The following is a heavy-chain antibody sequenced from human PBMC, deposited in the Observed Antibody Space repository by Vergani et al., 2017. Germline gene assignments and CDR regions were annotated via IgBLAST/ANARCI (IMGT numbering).Heavy chain of an antibody. D-gene: IGHD3-16*01. CDR3: ARDRGALDY. V-gene: IGHV1-2*02. J-gene: IGHJ4*02. CDR1: GYTFTGYY. Sequence: QVQLVQSGAEVKKPGASVKVSCKASGYTFTGYYMHWVRQAPGQGLEWMGWINPNSGNTNYAQKLQGRVTMTTDTSTSTAYMELRSLRSDDTAVYYCARDRGALDYWGQGTLVTVSS. CDR2: INPNSGNT.